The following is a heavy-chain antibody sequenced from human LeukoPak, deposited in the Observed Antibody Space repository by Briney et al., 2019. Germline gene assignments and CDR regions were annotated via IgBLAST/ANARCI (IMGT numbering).Heavy chain of an antibody. J-gene: IGHJ5*02. Sequence: GGSLRLSCAASGFTLSSYSMNWVRQAPGKGLEWVSSISSSSSYIYYADSVKGRFTISRDNAKNSLYLQMNSLRAEDTAVYYCARDRGITIFGASAWFDPWGQGTLVTVSS. CDR2: ISSSSSYI. CDR3: ARDRGITIFGASAWFDP. V-gene: IGHV3-21*04. CDR1: GFTLSSYS. D-gene: IGHD3-3*01.